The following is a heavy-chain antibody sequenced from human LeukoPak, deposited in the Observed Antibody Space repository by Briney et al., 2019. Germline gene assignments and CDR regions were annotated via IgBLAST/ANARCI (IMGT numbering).Heavy chain of an antibody. J-gene: IGHJ4*02. CDR2: INHSGST. V-gene: IGHV4-34*01. D-gene: IGHD3-10*01. CDR1: GGSFSGYY. CDR3: ARVPLLWFGESWAFDY. Sequence: SETLSLTCAVYGGSFSGYYWSWIRQPPGKGLEWIGEINHSGSTNYNPSLKSRVTISVDTSKNQFSLKLSSVTAVDTAVYYCARVPLLWFGESWAFDYWGQGTLITVSS.